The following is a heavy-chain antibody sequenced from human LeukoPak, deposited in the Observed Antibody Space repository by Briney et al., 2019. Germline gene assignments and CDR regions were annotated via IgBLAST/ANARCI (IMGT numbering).Heavy chain of an antibody. CDR1: GGSINSGTYY. J-gene: IGHJ3*02. CDR2: IDSSGNT. D-gene: IGHD2-15*01. Sequence: SETLSLTCTVSGGSINSGTYYWGWIRQSPGKGLEWIGSIDSSGNTFYNPSLKSRVTISVDTSKNQFSLKVYSVTAADTAVYYCARHKYSSQNSDGFDIWGQGTMVTVSS. V-gene: IGHV4-39*01. CDR3: ARHKYSSQNSDGFDI.